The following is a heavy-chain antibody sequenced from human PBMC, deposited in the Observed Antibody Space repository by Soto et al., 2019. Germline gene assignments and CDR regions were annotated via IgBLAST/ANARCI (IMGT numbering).Heavy chain of an antibody. CDR1: GSSINSSGYY. D-gene: IGHD3-3*02. Sequence: SETLSLTCTVSGSSINSSGYYWGWIRQPPGKGLEWIGSMFYGVSTYYNPSLKSRVTVSVDTSKNQFSLNLRSVTAADTAVYYCARLPSRHLVDYWGQGTLVTVSS. V-gene: IGHV4-39*01. CDR3: ARLPSRHLVDY. CDR2: MFYGVST. J-gene: IGHJ4*02.